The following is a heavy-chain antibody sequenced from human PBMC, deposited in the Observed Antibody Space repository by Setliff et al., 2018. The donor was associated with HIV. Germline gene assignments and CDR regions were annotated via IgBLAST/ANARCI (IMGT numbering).Heavy chain of an antibody. V-gene: IGHV1-69*05. Sequence: SVKVSCKASGDTFSNSALTWVRQAPGQGLELMGGSIPLFGTITYAQRFQGRVTITTDELMTTAYMELTSLRSEDTAVYYCASGSGYCRNGVCYIGVHKNPDKYYFDYWGQVTLVTVSS. CDR2: SIPLFGTI. CDR1: GDTFSNSA. J-gene: IGHJ4*02. CDR3: ASGSGYCRNGVCYIGVHKNPDKYYFDY. D-gene: IGHD2-8*01.